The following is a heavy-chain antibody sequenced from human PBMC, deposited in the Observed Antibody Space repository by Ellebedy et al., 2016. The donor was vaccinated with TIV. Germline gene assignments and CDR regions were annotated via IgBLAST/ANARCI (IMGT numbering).Heavy chain of an antibody. CDR3: GKGGGSSRWYGPDY. D-gene: IGHD2-2*01. CDR2: INNHGTT. Sequence: GESLKISCAASGFTSSNYWMSSVRQAPGKGLEWVSAINNHGTTYYADSVKGRFTVSRDNSKNTLYLDMSSLRAEDTAIYFCGKGGGSSRWYGPDYWGQGTLVTVSS. J-gene: IGHJ4*02. V-gene: IGHV3-23*01. CDR1: GFTSSNYW.